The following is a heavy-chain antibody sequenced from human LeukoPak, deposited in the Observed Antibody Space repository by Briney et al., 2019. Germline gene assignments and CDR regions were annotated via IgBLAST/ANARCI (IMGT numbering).Heavy chain of an antibody. V-gene: IGHV4-4*09. J-gene: IGHJ6*03. CDR3: ARLWGSYYIYV. D-gene: IGHD7-27*01. CDR1: GGSISSYS. Sequence: SETLSLTCTVSGGSISSYSWSWIRQPPGEGLEWIGYIYTSGSTNYNPSLKSRVTISVDTSKNQFSLKLSSVTAADTAVYYCARLWGSYYIYVWGKGTTVTVSS. CDR2: IYTSGST.